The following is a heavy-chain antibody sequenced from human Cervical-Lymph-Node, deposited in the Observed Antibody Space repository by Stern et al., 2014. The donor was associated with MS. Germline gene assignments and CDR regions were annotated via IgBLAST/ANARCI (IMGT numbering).Heavy chain of an antibody. CDR2: IYPSGST. Sequence: QVQLQESGPGLVKPSQTLSLTCTVSGGSISSGSYYWSWIRQPAGKGLEXIGRIYPSGSTNYTPSLKSRVTISVDTSKNQFSLKLSSVTAADTAVYYCAREKFPEAYFDYWGQGTLVTVSS. CDR3: AREKFPEAYFDY. J-gene: IGHJ4*02. D-gene: IGHD1-14*01. V-gene: IGHV4-61*02. CDR1: GGSISSGSYY.